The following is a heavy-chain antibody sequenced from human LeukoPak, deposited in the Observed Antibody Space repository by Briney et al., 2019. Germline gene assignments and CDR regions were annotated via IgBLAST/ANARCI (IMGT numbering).Heavy chain of an antibody. J-gene: IGHJ4*02. D-gene: IGHD3-10*01. CDR1: GYTFTDYY. CDR2: INPNSGGT. Sequence: ASVKVSCKASGYTFTDYYTHWVRQAPGQGLEWMGWINPNSGGTNYAQKFQGRVTMTRDTSINTAYMELNSLRSDDTALYYCARGGASWFIDYWDQGTLVTVSS. CDR3: ARGGASWFIDY. V-gene: IGHV1-2*02.